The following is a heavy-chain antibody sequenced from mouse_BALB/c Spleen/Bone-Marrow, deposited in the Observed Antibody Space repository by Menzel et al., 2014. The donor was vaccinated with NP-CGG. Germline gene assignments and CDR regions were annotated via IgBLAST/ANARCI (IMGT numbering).Heavy chain of an antibody. J-gene: IGHJ2*01. D-gene: IGHD1-2*01. CDR2: ILPGSGST. CDR3: ARRVTTANY. V-gene: IGHV1-9*01. CDR1: GYTFSSYW. Sequence: VQVVESGAELMKPGASVKISCKATGYTFSSYWIEWVKRRPGHGLEWIGEILPGSGSTNHNEKFKGKATFTADTSSNTAYMQLSSLTSEDSAVYYCARRVTTANYWGQGTTLTVSS.